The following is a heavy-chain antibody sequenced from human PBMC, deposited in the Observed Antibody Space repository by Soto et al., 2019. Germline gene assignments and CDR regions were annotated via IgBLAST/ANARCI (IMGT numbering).Heavy chain of an antibody. CDR1: GGSISRSSYY. Sequence: QLQLQESGPGLVKPSETLSLTCTVSGGSISRSSYYWGWIRQPPGKGLEWIGSIYYSGSTSYNPSLKSRVTISVDTSKNQFSLKMRSVTAADTAVYYCARHQAATRLLYYYYGMDVWGQGTTVTVSS. V-gene: IGHV4-39*01. J-gene: IGHJ6*02. CDR2: IYYSGST. CDR3: ARHQAATRLLYYYYGMDV. D-gene: IGHD5-18*01.